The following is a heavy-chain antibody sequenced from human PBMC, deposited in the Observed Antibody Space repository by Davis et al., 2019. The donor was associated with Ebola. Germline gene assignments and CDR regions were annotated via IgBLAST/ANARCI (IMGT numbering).Heavy chain of an antibody. V-gene: IGHV3-7*03. CDR1: GFTFSSYW. J-gene: IGHJ6*02. CDR3: VSGDGRGSSYDMDV. D-gene: IGHD5-12*01. CDR2: IKQDGSEK. Sequence: GGSLRLSCAASGFTFSSYWMSWVRQAPGKGLEWVANIKQDGSEKYYVDSVKGRFTISRDNDKNSLSLQMNGLRAEETAVYYCVSGDGRGSSYDMDVWGQGTTVTVSS.